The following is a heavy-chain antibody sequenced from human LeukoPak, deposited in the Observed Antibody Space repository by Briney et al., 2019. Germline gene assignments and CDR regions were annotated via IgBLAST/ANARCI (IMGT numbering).Heavy chain of an antibody. J-gene: IGHJ4*02. V-gene: IGHV4-34*01. Sequence: SETLSLTCAVYGGSFSGYYWSWIRQPPGKGLEWIGEINHSGSTNYNPSLKSRVTISVDTSKNQFSLKLSFVTAADTAVYYCARPRPQDSSSRFFDYWGQGTLVTVSS. CDR1: GGSFSGYY. D-gene: IGHD6-13*01. CDR2: INHSGST. CDR3: ARPRPQDSSSRFFDY.